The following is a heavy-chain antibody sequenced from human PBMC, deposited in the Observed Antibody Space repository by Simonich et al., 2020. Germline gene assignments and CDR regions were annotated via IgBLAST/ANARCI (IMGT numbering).Heavy chain of an antibody. D-gene: IGHD5-12*01. V-gene: IGHV3-48*01. CDR1: GFTFSSYS. Sequence: EVQLVESGGGLVQPGGSLRLSCAASGFTFSSYSLNWVRQAPGKGLEWVYYISSSSSTINYADTVKGRLTISRDNAKNSLYLQMTSLRAEDTAVYYCARDSSYYAFDIWGQGTMVTVSS. J-gene: IGHJ3*02. CDR3: ARDSSYYAFDI. CDR2: ISSSSSTI.